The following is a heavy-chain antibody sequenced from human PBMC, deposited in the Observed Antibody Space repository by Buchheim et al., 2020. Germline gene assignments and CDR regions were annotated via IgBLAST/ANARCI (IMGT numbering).Heavy chain of an antibody. CDR3: ARDRAVGATAYFQH. D-gene: IGHD1-26*01. V-gene: IGHV3-33*01. Sequence: QVQLVESGGGVVQPGRSLRLSCAASGFTFSSYGMHWVRQAPGKGLEWVAVIWYDGSNNYYADSVKGRFTISRDNSKHTLYLQMNSLRAEDTAVYYCARDRAVGATAYFQHWGQGTL. CDR2: IWYDGSNN. CDR1: GFTFSSYG. J-gene: IGHJ1*01.